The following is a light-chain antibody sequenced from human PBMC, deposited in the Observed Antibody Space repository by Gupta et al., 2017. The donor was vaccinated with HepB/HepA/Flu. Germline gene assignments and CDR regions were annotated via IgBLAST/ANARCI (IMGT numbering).Light chain of an antibody. CDR1: SSNIGNNF. Sequence: QSALAPPPSAAAAPSQTVTISCSRSSSNIGNNFVYWYHQPPGTAPKLLIYENNKRPSGIPDRFSGSKSGTSATLGITGLQTGDEADYYCGTWDSSLSARVFGGGTKLTVL. J-gene: IGLJ2*01. CDR3: GTWDSSLSARV. V-gene: IGLV1-51*02. CDR2: ENN.